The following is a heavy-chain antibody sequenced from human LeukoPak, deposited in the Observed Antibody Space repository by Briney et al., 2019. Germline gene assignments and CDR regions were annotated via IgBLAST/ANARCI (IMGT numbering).Heavy chain of an antibody. J-gene: IGHJ4*02. Sequence: PGGSLRLSCAASGFTFSSYAMHWVRQAPGKGLEWVAVISYDGSNKYYADSVKGRFTISRDNSKNTLYLQMNSLRAEDTAVYYCARVIDYGDYGGGFFGYWGQGTLVTVSS. D-gene: IGHD4-17*01. CDR2: ISYDGSNK. CDR1: GFTFSSYA. CDR3: ARVIDYGDYGGGFFGY. V-gene: IGHV3-30-3*01.